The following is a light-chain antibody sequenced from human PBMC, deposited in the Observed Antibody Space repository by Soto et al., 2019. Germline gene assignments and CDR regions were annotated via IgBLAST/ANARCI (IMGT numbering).Light chain of an antibody. V-gene: IGKV3-11*01. CDR2: DAS. CDR1: QSVRSY. Sequence: EIVLTQSPATLSLSPGERATLSCRASQSVRSYLAWYQQKPGQAPRLLIYDASNRATGIPARFSGSGSGTDFTLTISSLEPEDFAVYYCQQRSNWPLNFGGGTKVDIK. CDR3: QQRSNWPLN. J-gene: IGKJ4*01.